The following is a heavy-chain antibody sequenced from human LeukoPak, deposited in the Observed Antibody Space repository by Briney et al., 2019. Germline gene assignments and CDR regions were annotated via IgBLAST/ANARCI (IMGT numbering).Heavy chain of an antibody. CDR3: ARDFQGPNHYDILTGYFDPGSPGYYYYGMDV. D-gene: IGHD3-9*01. Sequence: GGSLRLSCAASGFTFSSYALSWVRQAPGKGLEWVSVIYSGGSTYYADSVKGRFTISRDNSKNTLCLQMNSLRAEDTAVYYCARDFQGPNHYDILTGYFDPGSPGYYYYGMDVWGQGTTVTVSS. J-gene: IGHJ6*02. CDR2: IYSGGST. CDR1: GFTFSSYA. V-gene: IGHV3-66*01.